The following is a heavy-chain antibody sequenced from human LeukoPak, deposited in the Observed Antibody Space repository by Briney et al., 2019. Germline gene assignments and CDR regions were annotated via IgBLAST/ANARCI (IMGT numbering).Heavy chain of an antibody. CDR1: VGPISSYY. CDR2: IYYSGST. CDR3: ARLYYYDSTPLFDY. J-gene: IGHJ4*02. D-gene: IGHD3-22*01. V-gene: IGHV4-59*08. Sequence: PSETLSLTCTVSVGPISSYYWSWIRQPPGKGLVWIGYIYYSGSTNYNPSLKSRVTISVDTSKNQFSLKLSSVTAADTAVYYCARLYYYDSTPLFDYWGQGTLVTVSS.